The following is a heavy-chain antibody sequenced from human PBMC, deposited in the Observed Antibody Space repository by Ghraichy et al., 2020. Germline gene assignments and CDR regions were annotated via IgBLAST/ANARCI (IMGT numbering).Heavy chain of an antibody. Sequence: SQTLSLTCTVSGGSISSYYWSWIRQPPGKGLEWIGYIYYSGSTNYNPSLKSRVTISVDTSKNQFSLKLSSVTAADTAVYYCARVRRSGYNYPGFIDYWGQGTLVTVSS. CDR2: IYYSGST. CDR1: GGSISSYY. CDR3: ARVRRSGYNYPGFIDY. V-gene: IGHV4-59*01. D-gene: IGHD5-24*01. J-gene: IGHJ4*02.